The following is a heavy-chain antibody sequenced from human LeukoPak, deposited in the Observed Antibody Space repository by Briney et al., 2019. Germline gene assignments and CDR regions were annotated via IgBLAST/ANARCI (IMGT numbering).Heavy chain of an antibody. J-gene: IGHJ4*01. V-gene: IGHV3-30*18. D-gene: IGHD3-10*01. Sequence: GGSLRLSCAASGITFSSFGMHWVRQAPGKGLEWVAGISNDGSNNYYADSVNGRFTVSRDNSKNTLYLLVNTLRGEDTAVYYCAKEMGSRSSLFYFDYWGQGTLLTVSS. CDR1: GITFSSFG. CDR2: ISNDGSNN. CDR3: AKEMGSRSSLFYFDY.